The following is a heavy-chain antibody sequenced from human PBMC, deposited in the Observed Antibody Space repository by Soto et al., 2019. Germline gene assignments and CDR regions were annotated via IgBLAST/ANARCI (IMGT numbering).Heavy chain of an antibody. CDR3: ARDGWISALRTPFGLDV. CDR2: INPNGGST. D-gene: IGHD3-3*01. J-gene: IGHJ6*02. CDR1: GYTFSNYY. Sequence: QVQLVQSGAEVKKTGASVTVSCKASGYTFSNYYIHWVRQPPGQGLEWMGIINPNGGSTTYAQKFQGRIAMPRDTSTSTVSMELSSLTAEDTALYYGARDGWISALRTPFGLDVWGQGTTGTVSS. V-gene: IGHV1-46*01.